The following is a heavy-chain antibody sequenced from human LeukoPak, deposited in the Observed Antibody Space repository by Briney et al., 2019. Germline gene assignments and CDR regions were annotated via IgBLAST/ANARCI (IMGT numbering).Heavy chain of an antibody. CDR3: ASFYYYYHYMDV. V-gene: IGHV4-39*01. J-gene: IGHJ6*03. CDR1: GGSISSSSYY. Sequence: KASETLSLTCTVSGGSISSSSYYWGWIRQPPGKGLEWIGSIYYSGSTYYNPSLKSRVTISVDTSKNQFSLKLSSVTAADTAVYYCASFYYYYHYMDVWGKGTTVTVSS. CDR2: IYYSGST.